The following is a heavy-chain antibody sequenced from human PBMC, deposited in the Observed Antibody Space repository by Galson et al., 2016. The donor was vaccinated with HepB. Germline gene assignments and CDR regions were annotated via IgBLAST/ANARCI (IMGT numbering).Heavy chain of an antibody. CDR1: GFTFSSYS. CDR2: ISRSGDYI. J-gene: IGHJ5*02. D-gene: IGHD6-6*01. V-gene: IGHV3-21*01. Sequence: SLRLSCAASGFTFSSYSMNWVRQAPGKGLEWVSSISRSGDYIYYADPVEGRFTISRDNAKNSLFLQMNSLRTEDTAVYYCARGAAPSRFDPWGQGTLVTVSS. CDR3: ARGAAPSRFDP.